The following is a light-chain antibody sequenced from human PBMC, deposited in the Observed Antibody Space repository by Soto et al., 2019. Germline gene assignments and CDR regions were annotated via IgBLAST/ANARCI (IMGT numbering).Light chain of an antibody. CDR1: SSDVGGYNY. CDR3: SSYTSSSTVV. CDR2: DVT. J-gene: IGLJ2*01. Sequence: QSVLTQPASVSGSPGQSITISCTGTSSDVGGYNYVSWYQQHPDKAPKLMIYDVTNRPSGVSSRFSGSKSGNTASLTISGLQTEDESDYYCSSYTSSSTVVFGGGTQLTVL. V-gene: IGLV2-14*01.